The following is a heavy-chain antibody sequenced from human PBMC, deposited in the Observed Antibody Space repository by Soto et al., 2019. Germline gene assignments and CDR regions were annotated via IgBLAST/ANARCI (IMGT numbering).Heavy chain of an antibody. CDR3: AREVQVHSPAFVY. V-gene: IGHV1-69*19. Sequence: QVQLVQSGAEMKKPGSSVKVSCQSSGGTFNTYAMNWVRQAPGQGPEWMGDISPMFGAANYAPKFQGRVTITADESTGTSYMQLRSLTSDDTALYFCAREVQVHSPAFVYWGQGTLVTVSS. CDR1: GGTFNTYA. J-gene: IGHJ4*02. CDR2: ISPMFGAA. D-gene: IGHD2-15*01.